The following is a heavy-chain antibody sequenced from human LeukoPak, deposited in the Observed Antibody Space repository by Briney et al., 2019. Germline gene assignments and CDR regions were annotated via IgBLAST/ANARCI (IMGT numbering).Heavy chain of an antibody. V-gene: IGHV3-23*01. Sequence: SGSGDSTYSAASLKGRFTLSRDNSKNTLYLQMNSLRADDTAVYYCAKARDSSGYYRRSLDYWGQGTLVTVSS. CDR2: SGSGDST. J-gene: IGHJ4*02. CDR3: AKARDSSGYYRRSLDY. D-gene: IGHD3-22*01.